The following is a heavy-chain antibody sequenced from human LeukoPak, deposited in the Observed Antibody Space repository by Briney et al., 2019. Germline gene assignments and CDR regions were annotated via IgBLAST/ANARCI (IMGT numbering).Heavy chain of an antibody. V-gene: IGHV1-69*04. D-gene: IGHD3-22*01. CDR3: ARADSPYYDSSGDYFDY. J-gene: IGHJ4*02. Sequence: SVKVSCKASGYTFTGYYMHWVRQAPGQGLEWMGRIIPILGIANYAQKFQGRVTITADKSTSTAYMELSSLRSEDTAVYYCARADSPYYDSSGDYFDYWGQGTLVTVSS. CDR1: GYTFTGYY. CDR2: IIPILGIA.